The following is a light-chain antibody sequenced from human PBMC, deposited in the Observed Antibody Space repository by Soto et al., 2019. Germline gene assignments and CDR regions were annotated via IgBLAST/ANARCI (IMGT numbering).Light chain of an antibody. CDR1: QSVSSSY. CDR2: GAS. V-gene: IGKV3-20*01. J-gene: IGKJ1*01. CDR3: QHYAGPPWT. Sequence: EIVLTQSPGTLSLSPGERATLSCRASQSVSSSYLAWYQQKPGQAPRLLIYGASSRATGIPDRFSGSGSGTDFTLTISRLEPEDSAVYYCQHYAGPPWTFGQGTKVEIK.